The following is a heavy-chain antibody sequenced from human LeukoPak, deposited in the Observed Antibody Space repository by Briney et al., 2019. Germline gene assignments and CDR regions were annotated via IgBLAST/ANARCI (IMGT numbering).Heavy chain of an antibody. CDR1: GFTFSRSA. Sequence: PGGSLRLSCAASGFTFSRSAMTWVRQAPGKGPEWVASLSGTRDSRGAIYADSEKGRFTISRDDSKSTLFLRMNRLTAEDTAIYYCAKTRSSSSHYFYFMDVWAKGVTVTVSS. V-gene: IGHV3-23*01. CDR2: LSGTRDSRGA. J-gene: IGHJ6*03. CDR3: AKTRSSSSHYFYFMDV. D-gene: IGHD6-6*01.